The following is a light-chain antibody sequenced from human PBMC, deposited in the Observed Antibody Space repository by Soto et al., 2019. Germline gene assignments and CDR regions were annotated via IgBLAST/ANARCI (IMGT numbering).Light chain of an antibody. J-gene: IGKJ5*01. V-gene: IGKV3-20*01. CDR3: QQSYSTPPT. CDR2: GAS. Sequence: EIVLTQSPGTLSLSPGERATLSCRASQSVKNSYVAWYQQKPGQAPRLLVYGASTGATGIPDRFSGSGSGTDFTLTIGSLQPEDFGAYYCQQSYSTPPTFGQGTRLEIK. CDR1: QSVKNSY.